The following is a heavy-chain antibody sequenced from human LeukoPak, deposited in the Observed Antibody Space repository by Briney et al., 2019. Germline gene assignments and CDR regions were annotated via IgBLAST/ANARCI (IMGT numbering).Heavy chain of an antibody. J-gene: IGHJ3*01. V-gene: IGHV3-33*01. CDR1: GFTFNSYD. D-gene: IGHD6-19*01. Sequence: GGSLRLSCAASGFTFNSYDMHWVRQAPGKGLEWVAIMWYDESSKYYADSVKGRFTISRDNSKNTLYLQMNSLRAEDTAVYYCARGLAVAGTGDAFDVWGQGTMVTVSS. CDR3: ARGLAVAGTGDAFDV. CDR2: MWYDESSK.